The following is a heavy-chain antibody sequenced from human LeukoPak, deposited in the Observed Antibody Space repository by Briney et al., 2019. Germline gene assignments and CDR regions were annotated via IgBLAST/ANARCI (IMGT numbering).Heavy chain of an antibody. Sequence: ASVKVSCKASGYKFTSYGVSWVRQAPGQGLEWMGWISGYNGNTNFAQKFQGRVTMTTDTSTSTAYMELRSLRSDDTAVYYCARDSPYSSSSLGFDYWGRGTLVTVSS. V-gene: IGHV1-18*01. CDR1: GYKFTSYG. J-gene: IGHJ4*02. CDR2: ISGYNGNT. D-gene: IGHD6-13*01. CDR3: ARDSPYSSSSLGFDY.